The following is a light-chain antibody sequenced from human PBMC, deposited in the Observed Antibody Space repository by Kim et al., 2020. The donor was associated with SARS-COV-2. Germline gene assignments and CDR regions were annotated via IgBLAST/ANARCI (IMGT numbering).Light chain of an antibody. CDR2: SAS. CDR1: QGIIND. CDR3: QQLNSFPPEFA. Sequence: IGDRVTITCRASQGIINDLAWYQQKPGEAPKLLIYSASSLRSGVPSRFSGSGSGTDFTLTINSLQPEDSATYYCQQLNSFPPEFAFGPGTKVDIK. J-gene: IGKJ3*01. V-gene: IGKV1-9*01.